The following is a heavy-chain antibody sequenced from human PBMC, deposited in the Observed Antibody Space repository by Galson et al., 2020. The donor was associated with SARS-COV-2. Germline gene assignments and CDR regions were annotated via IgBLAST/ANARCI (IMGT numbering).Heavy chain of an antibody. Sequence: SETLSLTCAVYGGSFSGPYWSWIRQAPGKGLEWIGEINHGGSTNYNPSLKSRGIISVDTSKNQFSLRLRSVTAADTAVYYCARVGGLHGSGTGYYYYYGMDVWGQGTTVTVSS. J-gene: IGHJ6*02. D-gene: IGHD3-10*01. V-gene: IGHV4-34*01. CDR2: INHGGST. CDR3: ARVGGLHGSGTGYYYYYGMDV. CDR1: GGSFSGPY.